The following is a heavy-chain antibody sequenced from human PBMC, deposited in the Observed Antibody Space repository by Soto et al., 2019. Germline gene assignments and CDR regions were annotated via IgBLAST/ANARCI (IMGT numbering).Heavy chain of an antibody. V-gene: IGHV1-18*01. CDR3: ARGGASRMVRGVIGWFDP. CDR2: ISAYNGNT. D-gene: IGHD3-10*01. Sequence: LEWMGWISAYNGNTNYAQKLQGRVTMTTDTSTSTAYMELRSLRSDDTAVYYCARGGASRMVRGVIGWFDPWGQGTLVTVSS. J-gene: IGHJ5*02.